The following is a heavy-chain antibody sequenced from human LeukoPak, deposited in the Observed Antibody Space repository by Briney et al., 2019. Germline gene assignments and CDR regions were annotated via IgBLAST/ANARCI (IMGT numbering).Heavy chain of an antibody. Sequence: PGGSLRLSCAASGFTFSTYGIHWVRQAPGKGLEWVTFIRYDGSLKYYADSVKGRFTNSRDNSKNTVYLQMNSLRAEDTAVYYCAKDWSESSGYSHIDYWGQGTLVTVSS. J-gene: IGHJ4*02. D-gene: IGHD3-22*01. V-gene: IGHV3-30*02. CDR3: AKDWSESSGYSHIDY. CDR1: GFTFSTYG. CDR2: IRYDGSLK.